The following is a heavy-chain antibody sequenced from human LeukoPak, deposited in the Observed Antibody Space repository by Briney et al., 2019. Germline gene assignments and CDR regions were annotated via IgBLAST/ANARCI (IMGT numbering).Heavy chain of an antibody. CDR1: GGSFSGYY. V-gene: IGHV4-34*01. J-gene: IGHJ4*02. D-gene: IGHD3-22*01. CDR3: ARHYGSSGYFYSVDY. CDR2: INHSGST. Sequence: SETLSLTCAVYGGSFSGYYWSWIRQPPGKGLEWIGEINHSGSTNYNPSLKSRVTISVDTSKNQFSLKLSSVTAADTAVYYCARHYGSSGYFYSVDYWGQGTLVTVSS.